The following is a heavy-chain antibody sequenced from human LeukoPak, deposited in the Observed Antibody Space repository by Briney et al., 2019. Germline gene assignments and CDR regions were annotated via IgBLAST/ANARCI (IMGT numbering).Heavy chain of an antibody. J-gene: IGHJ4*02. D-gene: IGHD6-13*01. CDR1: GGSISGYY. CDR3: ASDLAAAGGFDY. Sequence: SETLSVTCTVSGGSISGYYWSWIRQPAGKGVEWIGEIYHSGSTNYNPSLKSRVTISVDKSKNQFSLKVSSVTAADTAVYYCASDLAAAGGFDYWGQGTLVTVSS. V-gene: IGHV4-59*12. CDR2: IYHSGST.